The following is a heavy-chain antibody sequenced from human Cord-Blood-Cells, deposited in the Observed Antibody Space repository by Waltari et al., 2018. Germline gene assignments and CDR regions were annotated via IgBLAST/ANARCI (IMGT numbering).Heavy chain of an antibody. CDR1: GFTFSSYN. V-gene: IGHV3-21*01. CDR3: ARDRDSSSWFDY. Sequence: EVQLVESGGGLVKPGGSLRLSCAASGFTFSSYNMNWVRQAQGKVVGWVSSIRSSSSYIYYEDSVKGRCTISRDNAKNSLYLQMNSLRAEDTAVYYCARDRDSSSWFDYWGQGTLVTVSS. J-gene: IGHJ4*02. CDR2: IRSSSSYI. D-gene: IGHD6-13*01.